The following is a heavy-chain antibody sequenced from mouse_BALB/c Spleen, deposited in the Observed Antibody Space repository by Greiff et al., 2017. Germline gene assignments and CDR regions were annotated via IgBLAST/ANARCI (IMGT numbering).Heavy chain of an antibody. Sequence: QVQLQQSGPELVKPGASVKISCKASGYAFSSSWMNWVKQRPGQGLEWIGRIYPGDGDTNYNGKFKGKATLTADKSSSTAYMQLSSLTSVDSAVYFCARSRTFAYWGQGTLVTVSA. CDR1: GYAFSSSW. J-gene: IGHJ3*01. CDR3: ARSRTFAY. V-gene: IGHV1-82*01. CDR2: IYPGDGDT.